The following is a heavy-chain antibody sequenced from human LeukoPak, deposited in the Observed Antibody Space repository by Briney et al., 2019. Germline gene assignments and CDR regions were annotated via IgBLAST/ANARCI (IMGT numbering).Heavy chain of an antibody. CDR1: GFTFSNAW. CDR2: IKSKTDGGTT. CDR3: TTRLYSSTRLFDY. Sequence: GSLRLSCAASGFTFSNAWMSWVRQAPGKGLEWVGRIKSKTDGGTTDYAAPVKGRFTISRDDSKNTLYLQMNSLKTEDTAVYYCTTRLYSSTRLFDYWGQGTLVTVSS. D-gene: IGHD6-13*01. J-gene: IGHJ4*02. V-gene: IGHV3-15*01.